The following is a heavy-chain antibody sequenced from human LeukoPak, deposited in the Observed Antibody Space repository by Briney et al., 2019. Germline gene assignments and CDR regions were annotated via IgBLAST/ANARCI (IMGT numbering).Heavy chain of an antibody. D-gene: IGHD2-15*01. CDR1: GDSVGSYY. Sequence: PSETLSLTCTVSGDSVGSYYWSRIRQPPGQGLGWIGSMYYSGTTNYNPSLKSRVTISVATSKNQFSLRLSSVTAADTAIYYCATSRGGPWGAFDIWGQGTRVTVSS. CDR2: MYYSGTT. V-gene: IGHV4-59*08. CDR3: ATSRGGPWGAFDI. J-gene: IGHJ3*02.